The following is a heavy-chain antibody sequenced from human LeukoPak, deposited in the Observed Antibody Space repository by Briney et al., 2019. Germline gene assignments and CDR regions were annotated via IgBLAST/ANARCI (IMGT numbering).Heavy chain of an antibody. CDR3: TRSPFDP. J-gene: IGHJ5*02. CDR1: GGTFRNFV. V-gene: IGHV1-69*04. Sequence: SVKVSCKASGGTFRNFVISWVRQAPGQGLEWMGRFIPIVGTEFHAPRFQGRLSLSADKSSTIAYMEISSLKSDDTAVYFCTRSPFDPWGQGTLVTVSS. CDR2: FIPIVGTE.